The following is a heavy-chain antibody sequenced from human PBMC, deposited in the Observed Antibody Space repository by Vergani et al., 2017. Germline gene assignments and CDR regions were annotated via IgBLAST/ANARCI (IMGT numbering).Heavy chain of an antibody. CDR2: INHSGST. D-gene: IGHD6-13*01. J-gene: IGHJ5*02. V-gene: IGHV4-34*01. Sequence: QVQLQQWGAGLLKPSETLSLTCAVYGGSFSGYYWSWIRQPPGKGLEWIGEINHSGSTNYNPSLKSRVTISVDTSKNQFSLKLSSVTAADTAVYYCARLRSSSPWGQGTLVTVSS. CDR3: ARLRSSSP. CDR1: GGSFSGYY.